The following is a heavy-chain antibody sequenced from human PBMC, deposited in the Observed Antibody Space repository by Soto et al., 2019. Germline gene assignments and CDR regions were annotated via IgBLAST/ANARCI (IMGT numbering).Heavy chain of an antibody. CDR3: ALRGSGSYFRY. CDR1: GITFSSYA. CDR2: ISGSGDST. D-gene: IGHD1-26*01. Sequence: EVQLLESGGGLVQPGGSLRLSWAASGITFSSYAMNWVRLAQGKGLEWVSVISGSGDSTYYADSVKGRFTISRDNSKNTLYLQMNSLRAEDTALYYCALRGSGSYFRYWGQGTLVSVSS. J-gene: IGHJ4*02. V-gene: IGHV3-23*01.